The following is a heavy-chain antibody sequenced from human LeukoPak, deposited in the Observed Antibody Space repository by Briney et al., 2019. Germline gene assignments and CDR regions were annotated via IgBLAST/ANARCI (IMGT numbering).Heavy chain of an antibody. J-gene: IGHJ5*02. CDR3: ARGWASTLDP. CDR2: IYHSGST. D-gene: IGHD2-2*01. CDR1: GGSISSGGYY. Sequence: SETLSLTCTVSGGSISSGGYYWSWIRQPPGKGLEWIGYIYHSGSTYYSPSLKSRVTISVDRSKNQFSLKLSSVTAADTAVYYCARGWASTLDPWGQGTLVTVSS. V-gene: IGHV4-30-2*01.